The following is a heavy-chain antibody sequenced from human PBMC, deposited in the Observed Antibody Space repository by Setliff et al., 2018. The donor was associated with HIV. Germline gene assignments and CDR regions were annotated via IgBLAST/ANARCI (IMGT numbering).Heavy chain of an antibody. CDR1: GGSISSSSYY. CDR2: IYTSGST. Sequence: SETLSLTCTVSGGSISSSSYYWSWIRQPAGKGLEWIGRIYTSGSTKYNPSLKSRVTISVDTSKNQFSLKVSSVTAADTAVYYCARVARGGHSSRWYYFDYWGQGTLVTVS. V-gene: IGHV4-61*02. J-gene: IGHJ4*02. CDR3: ARVARGGHSSRWYYFDY. D-gene: IGHD6-13*01.